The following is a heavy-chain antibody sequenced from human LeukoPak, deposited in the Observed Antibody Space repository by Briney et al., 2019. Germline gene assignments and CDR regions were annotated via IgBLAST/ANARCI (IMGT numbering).Heavy chain of an antibody. D-gene: IGHD5-12*01. CDR1: GFTFSIYE. CDR2: SISGSTI. Sequence: PGGSLRLSCAASGFTFSIYEMNWVRQAPGKGLEWVSSISGSTINNANSVKGRFTISRDKSKNTQYLQMNSLSAEDTAVYYCAKDALDIVATIMVYWGQGTLVTVSS. CDR3: AKDALDIVATIMVY. V-gene: IGHV3-48*03. J-gene: IGHJ4*02.